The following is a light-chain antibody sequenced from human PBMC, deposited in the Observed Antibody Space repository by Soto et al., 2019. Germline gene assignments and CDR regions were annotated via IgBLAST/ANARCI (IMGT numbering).Light chain of an antibody. CDR3: QSYDSSLRGYV. CDR2: GNS. J-gene: IGLJ1*01. CDR1: SSHIGAGYD. V-gene: IGLV1-40*01. Sequence: QCAPTHPPSGSGAPGERGTILCTGSSSHIGAGYDVHWYQQLPGTAPKLLIYGNSNRPSGVPDRFSGSKSGTSASLAITGLQAEDEDDYSCQSYDSSLRGYVFGTGTKVTVL.